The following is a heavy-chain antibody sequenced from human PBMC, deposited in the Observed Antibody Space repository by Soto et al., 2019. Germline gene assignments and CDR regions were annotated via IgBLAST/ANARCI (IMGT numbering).Heavy chain of an antibody. Sequence: SVKVSCKASGGTFSSYAISWVRQAPGQGLEWMGGIIPIFGTANYAQKFQGRVTITADESTSTAYMELSSLRSEDTAVYYCARDAYCSSTSCYRRMDVWGKGTTVTVSS. V-gene: IGHV1-69*13. D-gene: IGHD2-2*02. CDR3: ARDAYCSSTSCYRRMDV. CDR1: GGTFSSYA. J-gene: IGHJ6*04. CDR2: IIPIFGTA.